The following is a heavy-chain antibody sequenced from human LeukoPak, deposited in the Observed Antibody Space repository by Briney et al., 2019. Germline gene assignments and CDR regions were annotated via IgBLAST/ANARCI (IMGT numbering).Heavy chain of an antibody. CDR2: ISASGAST. V-gene: IGHV3-23*01. Sequence: GGSLRLSCAASGLTFSSYAMSWFRQAPGKWLEWVSAISASGASTYYADSVKGRFTISRDNSRNTLYLRMSSLRPEDTAVYYCAKPTFGGVAVPTRFDFWGQGTLVTVSS. D-gene: IGHD3-16*01. J-gene: IGHJ4*02. CDR3: AKPTFGGVAVPTRFDF. CDR1: GLTFSSYA.